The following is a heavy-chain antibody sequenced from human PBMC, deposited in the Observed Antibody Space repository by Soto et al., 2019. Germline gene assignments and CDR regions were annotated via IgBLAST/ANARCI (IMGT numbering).Heavy chain of an antibody. V-gene: IGHV3-23*01. CDR2: ISGSGGST. D-gene: IGHD6-19*01. CDR1: GFTFSSYA. CDR3: AKVNAGRSSGWSGQFYYYYYMDV. J-gene: IGHJ6*03. Sequence: GGSLRLSCAASGFTFSSYAMSWVRQAPGKGLEWVSAISGSGGSTYYADSVKGRVTISRDTSKNTLYLQMNSLRAEDTAVYYGAKVNAGRSSGWSGQFYYYYYMDVWGKGTTVTVSS.